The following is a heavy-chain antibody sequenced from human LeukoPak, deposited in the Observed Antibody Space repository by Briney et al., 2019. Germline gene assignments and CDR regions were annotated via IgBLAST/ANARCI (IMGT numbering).Heavy chain of an antibody. D-gene: IGHD2-2*01. V-gene: IGHV3-7*01. CDR2: IKQDGSEK. Sequence: ETLSLTCAVYGSLDIYYFMFVRQPPGKGLEWVANIKQDGSEKYYVDSVKGRFTISRDNAKNSLYLQMNSLRAEDTAVYYCARDKVDIVVVPAKESDYKYYYFMDVWGKGTTVTVSS. CDR1: GSLDIYYF. J-gene: IGHJ6*03. CDR3: ARDKVDIVVVPAKESDYKYYYFMDV.